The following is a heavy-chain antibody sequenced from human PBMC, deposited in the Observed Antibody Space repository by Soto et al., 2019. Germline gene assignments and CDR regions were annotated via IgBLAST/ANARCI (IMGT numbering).Heavy chain of an antibody. Sequence: GASVKVSCKASGGTFSSYAISWVRQAPGQGLEWMGGIIPFFGNTNYAQKFQGRVTITTDASTSTAYMELRSLRSDDTAVYYCARDSSMITFGGVDYWGQGTLVTVSS. J-gene: IGHJ4*02. V-gene: IGHV1-69*05. CDR2: IIPFFGNT. CDR3: ARDSSMITFGGVDY. D-gene: IGHD3-16*01. CDR1: GGTFSSYA.